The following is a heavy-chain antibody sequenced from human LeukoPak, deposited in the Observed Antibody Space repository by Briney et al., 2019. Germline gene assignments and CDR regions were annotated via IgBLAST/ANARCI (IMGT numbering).Heavy chain of an antibody. CDR1: GFTFSSYS. CDR3: AREVVEEKYFDY. J-gene: IGHJ4*02. CDR2: ISSSSSYI. Sequence: TGGSLRLSCAASGFTFSSYSMNWVRQAPGKGLEWVSSISSSSSYIYYADSVKGRFTISRDNAKNSLYLQMNSLRAEDTAVYYCAREVVEEKYFDYWGQGTLVTVSS. V-gene: IGHV3-21*01.